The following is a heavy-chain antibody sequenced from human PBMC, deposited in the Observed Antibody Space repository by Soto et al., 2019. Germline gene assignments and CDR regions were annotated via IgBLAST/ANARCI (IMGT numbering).Heavy chain of an antibody. CDR1: GDSISSGGYY. Sequence: QVQLQESGPGLVKPSQTLSLTCTVSGDSISSGGYYWSWIRQHPGKGLEWIGYIDFIGRTYYNPSLKSRLTISVDTSRNQFSLKLNSVTAADTAVYYCARHTPAGGTAYWGQGTLVTVSS. V-gene: IGHV4-31*03. CDR2: IDFIGRT. J-gene: IGHJ4*02. D-gene: IGHD6-13*01. CDR3: ARHTPAGGTAY.